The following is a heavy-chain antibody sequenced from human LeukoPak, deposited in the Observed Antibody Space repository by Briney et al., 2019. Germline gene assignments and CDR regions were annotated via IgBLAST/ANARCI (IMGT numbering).Heavy chain of an antibody. V-gene: IGHV4-34*01. CDR1: GGSFSGYY. CDR2: INHSGST. J-gene: IGHJ4*02. CDR3: ARSRGYSGSYRIDY. D-gene: IGHD1-26*01. Sequence: TSSETLSLTCAVYGGSFSGYYWSWIRQPPGKGLEWIGEINHSGSTNYNPSLKSRVTISVDTSKNQFSLKLSSVTAADTAVYYCARSRGYSGSYRIDYWGQGTLVTVSS.